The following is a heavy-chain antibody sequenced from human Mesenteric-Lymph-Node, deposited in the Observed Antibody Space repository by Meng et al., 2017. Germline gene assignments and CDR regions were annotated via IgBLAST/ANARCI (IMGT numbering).Heavy chain of an antibody. Sequence: QVQLVQAGAEVKKPGASVKGCCKATGYTFSNYGISWVLQAPGQGLEWMGWISGYSGNTKYAQKLQGRVTMTTDTSTNTAYMELRSLRSDDTAVYYCTRADIAAAGTGGYWGQGTLVTVSS. D-gene: IGHD6-13*01. V-gene: IGHV1-18*01. J-gene: IGHJ4*02. CDR1: GYTFSNYG. CDR2: ISGYSGNT. CDR3: TRADIAAAGTGGY.